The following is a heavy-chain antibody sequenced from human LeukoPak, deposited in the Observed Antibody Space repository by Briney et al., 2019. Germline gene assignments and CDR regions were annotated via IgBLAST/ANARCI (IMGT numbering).Heavy chain of an antibody. J-gene: IGHJ4*02. CDR3: AKGLYSYGYPPFDY. D-gene: IGHD5-18*01. CDR1: GFTFSSYA. CDR2: ISGSGGST. V-gene: IGHV3-23*01. Sequence: GGSLRLSCAASGFTFSSYAMSWVRQAPGKGLEWVSAISGSGGSTYFADSVKGRFTISRDNSKNTLYLQMNSLRAEDTAVYYCAKGLYSYGYPPFDYWGQGTLVTVSS.